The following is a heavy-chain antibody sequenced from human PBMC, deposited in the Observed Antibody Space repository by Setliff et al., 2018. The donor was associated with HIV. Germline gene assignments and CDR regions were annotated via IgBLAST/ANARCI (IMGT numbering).Heavy chain of an antibody. CDR2: ITIIGGRT. Sequence: GGSLRLSCAASGFTFTSYGMTWVRQSPGKGLEWLSAITIIGGRTDYANSVKGRFTISWDSSKNTLYLQMTSLRAEDTAVYYCARDDAVGGGYLDFWGQGTLVTVSS. D-gene: IGHD6-19*01. J-gene: IGHJ4*02. CDR3: ARDDAVGGGYLDF. CDR1: GFTFTSYG. V-gene: IGHV3-23*01.